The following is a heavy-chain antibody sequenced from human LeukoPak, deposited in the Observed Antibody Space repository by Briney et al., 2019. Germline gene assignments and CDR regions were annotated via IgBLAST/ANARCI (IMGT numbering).Heavy chain of an antibody. CDR3: ARGEYYYDGGY. D-gene: IGHD3-22*01. V-gene: IGHV3-7*04. Sequence: GGSLSLSCAASGFTFSNCWMSWVRQAPGKGLEWVANIKQDGSEKYYVDSVKGRFTISRDNAKNSLFLQMNSLRAEETAVYYCARGEYYYDGGYWGQGTLVTVSS. CDR2: IKQDGSEK. CDR1: GFTFSNCW. J-gene: IGHJ4*02.